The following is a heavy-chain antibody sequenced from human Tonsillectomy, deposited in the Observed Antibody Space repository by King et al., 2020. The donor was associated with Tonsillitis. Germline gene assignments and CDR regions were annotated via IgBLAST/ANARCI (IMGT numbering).Heavy chain of an antibody. J-gene: IGHJ3*02. V-gene: IGHV3-23*03. CDR1: GFTFSSYA. D-gene: IGHD3-22*01. CDR3: ANPTRTRYYDSSGYGDAFDI. CDR2: IYSGGSST. Sequence: VQLVESGGGLVQPGGSLRLSCAASGFTFSSYAMSWVRQAPGKGREWVSVIYSGGSSTYYADSVKGRFTISRDNSKNTLYLQMNRLRAEDTAVYYCANPTRTRYYDSSGYGDAFDIWGQGTMVTVSS.